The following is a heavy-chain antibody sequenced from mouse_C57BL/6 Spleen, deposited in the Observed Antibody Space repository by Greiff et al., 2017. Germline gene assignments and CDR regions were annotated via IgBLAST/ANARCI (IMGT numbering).Heavy chain of an antibody. CDR3: TRVMGYPFAY. D-gene: IGHD2-2*01. CDR2: ISSGGDYI. CDR1: GFTFSSYA. J-gene: IGHJ3*01. Sequence: EVKLVESGAGLVKPGGSLKLSCAASGFTFSSYAMSWVRQTPEKRLEWVAYISSGGDYIYYADTVKGRFTISRDNARNTLYLQMSSLKSEDTAMYYCTRVMGYPFAYWGQGTLVTVSA. V-gene: IGHV5-9-1*02.